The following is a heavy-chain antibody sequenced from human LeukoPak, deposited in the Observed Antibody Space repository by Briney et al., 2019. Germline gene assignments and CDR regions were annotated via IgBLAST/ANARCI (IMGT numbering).Heavy chain of an antibody. CDR3: ARASYDPGNDYYYMDV. CDR2: INPSGGST. D-gene: IGHD3-10*01. J-gene: IGHJ6*03. CDR1: GYTFTSHY. Sequence: ASVKVSCKASGYTFTSHYMHWVRQAPGQGLEWMGIINPSGGSTSYAQKFQGRRTMTRDTSTSTVYMELSSLRSEDTALYYCARASYDPGNDYYYMDVWGKGTTVTVSS. V-gene: IGHV1-46*01.